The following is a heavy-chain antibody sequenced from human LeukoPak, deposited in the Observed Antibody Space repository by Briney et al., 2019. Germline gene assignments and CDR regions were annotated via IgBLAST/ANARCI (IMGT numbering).Heavy chain of an antibody. V-gene: IGHV3-53*01. J-gene: IGHJ4*02. CDR1: GFTVSSNY. CDR3: AKGITVMMVAPGC. Sequence: PGGSLRLSCAASGFTVSSNYMTWVRQAPGKGLEWVSVIYSNNTTFYADSVKGRFTISRDKSKNTLYLQMNSLRAEDTAVYYCAKGITVMMVAPGCWGQGTLVTVSS. CDR2: IYSNNTT. D-gene: IGHD3-22*01.